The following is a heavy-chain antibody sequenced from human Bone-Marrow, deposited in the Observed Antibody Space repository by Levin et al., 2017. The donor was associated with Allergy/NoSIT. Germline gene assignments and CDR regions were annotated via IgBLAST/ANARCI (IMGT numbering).Heavy chain of an antibody. CDR3: ARAASDRKYYDFWIGFYSHYDGLDV. D-gene: IGHD3-3*01. CDR2: MNPNSGNT. V-gene: IGHV1-8*01. CDR1: GYTFTSYD. Sequence: RASVKVSCKASGYTFTSYDINWVRQATGQGLEWMGWMNPNSGNTGSAQKFQGRVTMTRNTSISTAYMEVSSLRSEDTAVYYCARAASDRKYYDFWIGFYSHYDGLDVWGQGTTVTVS. J-gene: IGHJ6*02.